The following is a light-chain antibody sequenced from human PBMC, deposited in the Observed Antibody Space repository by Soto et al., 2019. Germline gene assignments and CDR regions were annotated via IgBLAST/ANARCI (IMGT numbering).Light chain of an antibody. V-gene: IGKV1-5*03. Sequence: DILMTQSHSTLSASVGDRVTITCRVSQTISTWVAWYQHKPGKAPKLLIYKSTSLESGVPSRFSGSGSGTEFTLTINGLQPDDFASYYCQQYSTYFSLTFGGGTKVDIK. J-gene: IGKJ4*01. CDR1: QTISTW. CDR3: QQYSTYFSLT. CDR2: KST.